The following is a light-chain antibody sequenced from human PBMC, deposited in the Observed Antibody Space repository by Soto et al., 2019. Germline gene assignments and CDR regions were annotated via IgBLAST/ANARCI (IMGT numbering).Light chain of an antibody. Sequence: EIVMTQSPATLSVSPGEWATLSCRASQTVSSNLAWYQQKPGQAPRLLIYGASTRATGIPARFIGSGSGTECTLTISSLQSEDFAVYYCQQYNNWPPYTFGQGTKLEIK. V-gene: IGKV3-15*01. CDR2: GAS. CDR3: QQYNNWPPYT. J-gene: IGKJ2*01. CDR1: QTVSSN.